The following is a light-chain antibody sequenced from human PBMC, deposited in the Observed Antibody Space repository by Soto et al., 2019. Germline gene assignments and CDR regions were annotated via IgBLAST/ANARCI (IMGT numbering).Light chain of an antibody. J-gene: IGKJ1*01. V-gene: IGKV3-20*01. CDR2: GAS. CDR3: QQYVSSPWA. CDR1: QSVRSSF. Sequence: ETEVPQTPGTLSLCPEESATLSCRPSQSVRSSFLAWYQQIAGQAPRLLIYGASRRATGIPDRFSGSGSGTDFTLTISRLQPEDFAVYYCQQYVSSPWAFGQGTKVDIK.